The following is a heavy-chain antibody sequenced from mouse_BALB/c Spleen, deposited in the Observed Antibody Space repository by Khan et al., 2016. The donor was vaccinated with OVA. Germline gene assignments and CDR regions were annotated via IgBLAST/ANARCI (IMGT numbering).Heavy chain of an antibody. J-gene: IGHJ2*01. V-gene: IGHV3-2*02. CDR1: GYSITSDYA. CDR2: ISYSGST. D-gene: IGHD2-2*01. CDR3: ARSIYYCYAYFDY. Sequence: EVQLVESGPGLVKPSQSLSLTCTVTGYSITSDYAWNWIRQFPGNKLEWMGYISYSGSTSYHPSLKSRISITRDTSKNQFFLQLNSVTTEDTATYYCARSIYYCYAYFDYWGQGTTLTVSS.